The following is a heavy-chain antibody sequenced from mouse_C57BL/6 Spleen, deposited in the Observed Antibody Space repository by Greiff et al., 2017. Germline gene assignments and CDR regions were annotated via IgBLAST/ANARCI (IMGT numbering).Heavy chain of an antibody. V-gene: IGHV1-62-2*01. J-gene: IGHJ4*01. CDR1: GYTFTEYT. CDR3: ARHEEGIYYGFFYAMDY. Sequence: QVQLKESGAELVKPGASVKLSCKASGYTFTEYTIHWVKQRSGQGLEWIGWFYPGSGSIKYNEKFKDKATLTADKSSSTVYMELSRLTSEDSAVYFCARHEEGIYYGFFYAMDYWGQGTSVTVSS. D-gene: IGHD2-2*01. CDR2: FYPGSGSI.